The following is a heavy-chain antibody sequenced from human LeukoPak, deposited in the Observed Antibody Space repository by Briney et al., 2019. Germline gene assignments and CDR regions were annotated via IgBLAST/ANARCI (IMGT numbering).Heavy chain of an antibody. V-gene: IGHV3-64D*08. D-gene: IGHD5-12*01. CDR2: IRNDWCST. CDR3: VKTRGSQEVRAFEV. J-gene: IGHJ3*01. Sequence: GGSLRLSCSASGFTFSRYFMHWVRQAPGKGLEYVSAIRNDWCSTFYAGSVKGRFTISRDNSKNILYLQMSSLRAEDTAVYYCVKTRGSQEVRAFEVWGQGTMVTVSS. CDR1: GFTFSRYF.